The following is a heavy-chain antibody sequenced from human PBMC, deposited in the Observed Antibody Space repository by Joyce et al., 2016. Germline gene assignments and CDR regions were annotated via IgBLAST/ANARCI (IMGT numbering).Heavy chain of an antibody. Sequence: QALLEQSGAEVKKPGSSVKVSCKASGGSLNSSTISWVLQAPGHGLEWVGGNIHLCASANYAQRFRDRVTITADRPTRTAYMELRSLRSDETAVYFCAGGKSGVDFYSYMDVWGKGTTVTVTS. V-gene: IGHV1-69*06. D-gene: IGHD5-12*01. J-gene: IGHJ6*03. CDR2: NIHLCASA. CDR1: GGSLNSST. CDR3: AGGKSGVDFYSYMDV.